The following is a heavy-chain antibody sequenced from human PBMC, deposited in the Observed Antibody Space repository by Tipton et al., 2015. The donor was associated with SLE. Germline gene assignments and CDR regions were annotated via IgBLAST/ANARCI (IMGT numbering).Heavy chain of an antibody. D-gene: IGHD3-9*01. CDR1: GYSISSGFY. Sequence: TLSLTCTVSGYSISSGFYWGWIRQPPGKGLEWIGNIYHSGSTFYNPSLKSRVTISVDTSKNQFSLKLSSVTAADTAVYYCARVLTTWGLYYYYYMDVWGKGTTVTVPS. V-gene: IGHV4-38-2*02. CDR3: ARVLTTWGLYYYYYMDV. CDR2: IYHSGST. J-gene: IGHJ6*03.